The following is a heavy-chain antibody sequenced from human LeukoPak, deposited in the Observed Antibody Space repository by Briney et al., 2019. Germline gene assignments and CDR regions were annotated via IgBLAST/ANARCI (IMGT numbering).Heavy chain of an antibody. CDR2: ISGNGGGT. V-gene: IGHV3-23*01. Sequence: GGPLRLSCAASGFTFNNYAMSWVRQAPGKGLEPFSTISGNGGGTYYADSVKGRFTISRDNSRNTLYVQMNSLRADDTALYYCAKGASNSWTSLDYWGQGSLVTVSS. D-gene: IGHD6-13*01. J-gene: IGHJ4*02. CDR1: GFTFNNYA. CDR3: AKGASNSWTSLDY.